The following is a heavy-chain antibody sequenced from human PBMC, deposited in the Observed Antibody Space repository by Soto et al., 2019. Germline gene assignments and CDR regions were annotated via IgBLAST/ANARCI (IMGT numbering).Heavy chain of an antibody. D-gene: IGHD5-18*01. CDR1: GGSISSGDYY. CDR2: IYYSGST. CDR3: ARGVDTAMVYYFDY. Sequence: SETLSLTCTVSGGSISSGDYYWSWIRQPPGKGLEWIGYIYYSGSTYYNPSLKSRVTISVDTSKNQFSLKLSSVTAADTAVYYCARGVDTAMVYYFDYWGQGTLVTVSS. V-gene: IGHV4-30-4*01. J-gene: IGHJ4*02.